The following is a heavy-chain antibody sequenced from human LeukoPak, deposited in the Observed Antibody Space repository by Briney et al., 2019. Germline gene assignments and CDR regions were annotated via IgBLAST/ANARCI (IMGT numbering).Heavy chain of an antibody. D-gene: IGHD3-10*01. J-gene: IGHJ4*02. CDR3: AKGVITPDY. V-gene: IGHV3-64*01. CDR1: GFTFSSYA. CDR2: ISSNGGST. Sequence: PGGSLRLSCAASGFTFSSYAMHWVRQAPGKGLEYVSAISSNGGSTYYANSVKGRFTISRDNSKNTLYLQMGSLGAEDMAVYYCAKGVITPDYWGQGTLVTVSS.